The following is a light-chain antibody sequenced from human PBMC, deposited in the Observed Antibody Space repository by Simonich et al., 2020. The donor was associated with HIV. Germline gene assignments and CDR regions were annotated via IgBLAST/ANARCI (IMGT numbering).Light chain of an antibody. J-gene: IGKJ2*01. CDR1: QSLLYSSNNKNY. CDR3: QQYYITPYT. CDR2: WAS. V-gene: IGKV4-1*01. Sequence: DIVMTQSTDSLAVSLGERATIYCKSTQSLLYSSNNKNYLSCYQQNPGQTPKLLIYWASTRPSGVPDRFSGSGSGTDFTLTISSLQAEDVAVYYCQQYYITPYTFGQGTKLEIQ.